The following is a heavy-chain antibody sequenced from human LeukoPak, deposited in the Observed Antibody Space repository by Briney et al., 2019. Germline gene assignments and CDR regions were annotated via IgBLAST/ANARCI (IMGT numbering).Heavy chain of an antibody. J-gene: IGHJ3*02. D-gene: IGHD3-22*01. CDR2: INWNGGST. CDR3: ARDLKPYYYDSSGYSYGDAFDI. V-gene: IGHV3-20*01. Sequence: GGSLRLSCAASGFTFDDYGMSWVRQAPGKGLEWVSGINWNGGSTGYADSVKGRFTISRDNAKNSLYLQMNSLRAEDTALYHCARDLKPYYYDSSGYSYGDAFDIWGQGTMVTVSS. CDR1: GFTFDDYG.